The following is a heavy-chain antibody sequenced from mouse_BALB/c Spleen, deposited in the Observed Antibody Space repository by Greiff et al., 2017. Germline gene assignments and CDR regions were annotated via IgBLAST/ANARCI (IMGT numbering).Heavy chain of an antibody. CDR2: IWGDGST. V-gene: IGHV2-6-7*01. CDR1: GFSLTGYG. D-gene: IGHD2-1*01. CDR3: ARVGNYGAMDY. J-gene: IGHJ4*01. Sequence: VMLVESGPGLVAPSQSLSITCTVSGFSLTGYGVNWVRQPPGKGPEWLGMIWGDGSTDYNSALKSRLSISKDNSKSQVFLKMNSLQTDDTARYYCARVGNYGAMDYWGQGTSVTVSS.